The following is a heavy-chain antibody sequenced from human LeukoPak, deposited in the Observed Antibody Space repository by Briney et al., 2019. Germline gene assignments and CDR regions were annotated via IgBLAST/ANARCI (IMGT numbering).Heavy chain of an antibody. Sequence: SETLSLTCTVTGGSISSYYWSLIRQPPGKGLEWIGHIYYSGSTNYNPSLKSRVTISVDTSKNQFSLKLSSVTAADTAVYYCARDRGYGDYPYAFDIWGQGTMVTVSS. D-gene: IGHD4-17*01. V-gene: IGHV4-59*01. CDR1: GGSISSYY. J-gene: IGHJ3*02. CDR2: IYYSGST. CDR3: ARDRGYGDYPYAFDI.